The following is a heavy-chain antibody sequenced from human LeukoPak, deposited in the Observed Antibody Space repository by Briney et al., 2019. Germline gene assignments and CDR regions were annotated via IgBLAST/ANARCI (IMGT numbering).Heavy chain of an antibody. J-gene: IGHJ5*02. CDR2: IYYSGST. D-gene: IGHD6-13*01. Sequence: SETLSLTCTVSGGSISSYYWSWIRQPPGKGLEWIGYIYYSGSTNYNPSLKSRVTISVDTSKNQFSLKLSSVTAADTAVYYCARDRPRGAASTANWFDPRGQGTLVTVSS. CDR1: GGSISSYY. V-gene: IGHV4-59*01. CDR3: ARDRPRGAASTANWFDP.